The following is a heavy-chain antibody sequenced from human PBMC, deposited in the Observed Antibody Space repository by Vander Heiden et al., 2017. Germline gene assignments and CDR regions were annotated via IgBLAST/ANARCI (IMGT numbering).Heavy chain of an antibody. Sequence: EVQLVESGGGLVKPGGSLRLSCAASGLTFSSYSMNWVRQAPGKGLEWVSSISSSSSYIYYADSVKGRFTISRDNAKNSLYLQMNSLRAEDTAVYYCASGSITIFGVVTDWGQGTLVTVSS. CDR2: ISSSSSYI. J-gene: IGHJ4*02. CDR3: ASGSITIFGVVTD. CDR1: GLTFSSYS. V-gene: IGHV3-21*01. D-gene: IGHD3-3*01.